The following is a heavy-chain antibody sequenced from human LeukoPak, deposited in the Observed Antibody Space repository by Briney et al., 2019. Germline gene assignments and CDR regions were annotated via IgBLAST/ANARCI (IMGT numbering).Heavy chain of an antibody. CDR1: GFSFSGHW. CDR2: ISPTGSTT. V-gene: IGHV3-74*01. Sequence: GGSLRLSCTASGFSFSGHWMHWARHLPGKGLVWVSRISPTGSTTSYADSVKGRFTVSRDNAKNTLYLQMNSLRAEDTAVYYCAKDRGYFDYWGQGTLVTVSS. J-gene: IGHJ4*02. CDR3: AKDRGYFDY. D-gene: IGHD3-10*01.